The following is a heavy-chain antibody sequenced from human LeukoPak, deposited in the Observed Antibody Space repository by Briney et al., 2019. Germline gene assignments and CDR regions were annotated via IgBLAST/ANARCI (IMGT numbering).Heavy chain of an antibody. J-gene: IGHJ3*02. CDR2: IYTSGST. Sequence: PSETLSLTCTVPGGSISSYYWSWIRQPPGKGLEWIGYIYTSGSTNYNPSLKSRVTISVDTSKNQFSLKLSSVTAADTAVYYCARQGLLWFGEFAFDIWGQGTMVTVSS. CDR1: GGSISSYY. V-gene: IGHV4-4*09. CDR3: ARQGLLWFGEFAFDI. D-gene: IGHD3-10*01.